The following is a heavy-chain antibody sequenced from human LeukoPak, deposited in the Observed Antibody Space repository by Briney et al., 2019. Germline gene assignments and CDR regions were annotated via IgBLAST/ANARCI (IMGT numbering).Heavy chain of an antibody. CDR1: GGSISSHY. Sequence: AETLSLTCTVSGGSISSHYWSWMRQPPEKGLESIGYIYYSWCTNFNPSLKSRVTISVDTSKNQISQKLSSVTAADTAVYYCARVCVTTYSWFDPWGQGTRDTVSS. J-gene: IGHJ5*02. D-gene: IGHD4-17*01. CDR3: ARVCVTTYSWFDP. V-gene: IGHV4-59*11. CDR2: IYYSWCT.